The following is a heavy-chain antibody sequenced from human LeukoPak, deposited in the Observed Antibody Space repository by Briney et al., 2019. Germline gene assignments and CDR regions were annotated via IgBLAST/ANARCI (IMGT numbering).Heavy chain of an antibody. CDR2: IHYSGLT. Sequence: SETLSLTCTVSGGSVNGYYWNWIRQAPGKGLEWIGFIHYSGLTVYSPSLQSRVSMSVDTSRNQFSLDLSSVTAADTALYYCAKLGCTGTICYANYWGQGTLVTVSS. D-gene: IGHD2-2*01. J-gene: IGHJ4*02. CDR1: GGSVNGYY. V-gene: IGHV4-59*02. CDR3: AKLGCTGTICYANY.